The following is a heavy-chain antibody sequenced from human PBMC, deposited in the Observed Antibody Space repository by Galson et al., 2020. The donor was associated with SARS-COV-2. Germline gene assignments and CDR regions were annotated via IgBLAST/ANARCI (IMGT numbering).Heavy chain of an antibody. V-gene: IGHV4-59*01. J-gene: IGHJ6*02. CDR2: IYYSGST. Sequence: SETLSLTCTVSGGSISSYYWRWIRQPPGKGLEWIGYIYYSGSTNYNPALKSRVTISVDQSKNQFSLKLSSVTAADTAVYYCARAYQPRYYYGMDVWGQGTTVTVSS. CDR3: ARAYQPRYYYGMDV. D-gene: IGHD3-16*01. CDR1: GGSISSYY.